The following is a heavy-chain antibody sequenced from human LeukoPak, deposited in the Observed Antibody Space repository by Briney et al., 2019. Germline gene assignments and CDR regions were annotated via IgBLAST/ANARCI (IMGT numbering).Heavy chain of an antibody. D-gene: IGHD4-17*01. CDR2: IYYSGST. J-gene: IGHJ3*02. Sequence: SETLFLTCTVSGGSISSGGYYWSWIRQHPGKGLEWIGYIYYSGSTYYNPSLKSRVIISVDTSKNQFSLKLSSVTAADTAVYYCARVLPHRHLRYGYYGRRGYAFDIWGQGTMVTVSS. V-gene: IGHV4-31*03. CDR1: GGSISSGGYY. CDR3: ARVLPHRHLRYGYYGRRGYAFDI.